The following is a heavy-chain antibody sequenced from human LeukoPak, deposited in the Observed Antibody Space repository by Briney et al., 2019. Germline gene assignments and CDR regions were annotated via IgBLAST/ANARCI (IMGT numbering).Heavy chain of an antibody. J-gene: IGHJ6*02. CDR2: ISAYNGNT. Sequence: GASVKVSCKTSGYTFTSYGISWVRQAPGQGLEWMGWISAYNGNTNYAQKLQGRVTMTTDTSTSAAYMELRSLRSDDTAVYYCARDVGSGYYYTYYYYYGMDVWGQGTTVTVSS. D-gene: IGHD3-22*01. CDR1: GYTFTSYG. V-gene: IGHV1-18*01. CDR3: ARDVGSGYYYTYYYYYGMDV.